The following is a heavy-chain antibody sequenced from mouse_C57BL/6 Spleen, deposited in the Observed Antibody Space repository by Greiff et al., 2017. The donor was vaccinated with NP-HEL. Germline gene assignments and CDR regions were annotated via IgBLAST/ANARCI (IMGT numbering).Heavy chain of an antibody. CDR3: ARFITTVVPYYFDY. CDR1: GYTFTSYW. D-gene: IGHD1-1*01. Sequence: QVQLQQPGAELVMPGASVKLSCKASGYTFTSYWMHWVKQRPGQGLEWIGEIDPSDSYTNYNQKFKGKSTLTVDKSSSTAYMQLSSLTSEDSAVYYCARFITTVVPYYFDYWGQGTTLTVSS. V-gene: IGHV1-69*01. J-gene: IGHJ2*01. CDR2: IDPSDSYT.